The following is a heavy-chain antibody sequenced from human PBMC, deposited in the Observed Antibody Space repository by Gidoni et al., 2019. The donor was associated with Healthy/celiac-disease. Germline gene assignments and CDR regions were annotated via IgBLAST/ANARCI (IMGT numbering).Heavy chain of an antibody. CDR1: GGSISSSSYY. V-gene: IGHV4-39*01. Sequence: QLQLQESGPGLVKPSETLSLTCTVSGGSISSSSYYWGWIRQPPGKGLEWIGSIYYSGSTYYNPSLKSRVTISVDTSKNQFSLKLSSVTAADTAVYYCARHGQGITIFGAPDAFDIWGQGTMVTVSS. CDR3: ARHGQGITIFGAPDAFDI. CDR2: IYYSGST. D-gene: IGHD3-3*01. J-gene: IGHJ3*02.